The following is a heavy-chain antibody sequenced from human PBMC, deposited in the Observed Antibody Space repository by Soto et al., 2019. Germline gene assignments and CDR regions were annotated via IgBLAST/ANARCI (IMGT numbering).Heavy chain of an antibody. V-gene: IGHV3-11*01. Sequence: GGSQRLSCAASGLTFSDFYMSWVRQAPGKGLDWVSYIDPSGTTIVYADSVKGRFTVSRDNAKNSLYLQMDSLRGEDSAVYYCARGHLGLEIWGRGPTVTV. CDR1: GLTFSDFY. CDR2: IDPSGTTI. J-gene: IGHJ6*02. CDR3: ARGHLGLEI.